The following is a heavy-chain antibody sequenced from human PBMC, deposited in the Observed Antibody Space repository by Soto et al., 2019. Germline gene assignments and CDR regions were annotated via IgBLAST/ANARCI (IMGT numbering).Heavy chain of an antibody. V-gene: IGHV4-31*03. CDR1: GGSISSGGYY. D-gene: IGHD6-13*01. CDR3: ARYSSSWFPTSYNWFDP. Sequence: SSETLSLTCTVSGGSISSGGYYWSWIRQHPGKGLEWIGYIYYSGSTYYNPSLKSRVTISVDTSKNQFSLKLSSVTAADTAVYYCARYSSSWFPTSYNWFDPWGQGTLVTVSS. CDR2: IYYSGST. J-gene: IGHJ5*02.